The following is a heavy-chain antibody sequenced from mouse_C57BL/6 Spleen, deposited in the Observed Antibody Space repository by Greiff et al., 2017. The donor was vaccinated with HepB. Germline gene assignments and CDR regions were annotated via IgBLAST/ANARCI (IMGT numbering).Heavy chain of an antibody. CDR1: GFSFNTYA. V-gene: IGHV10-1*01. Sequence: EVKLVESGGGLVQPKGSLKLSCAASGFSFNTYAMNWVRQAPGKGLEWVARIRSKSNNYATYYADSVKDRFTISRDDSESMLYLQMNNLKTEDTARYYCVRSYDGYYWYFDVWGTGTTVTVSS. CDR2: IRSKSNNYAT. J-gene: IGHJ1*03. CDR3: VRSYDGYYWYFDV. D-gene: IGHD2-3*01.